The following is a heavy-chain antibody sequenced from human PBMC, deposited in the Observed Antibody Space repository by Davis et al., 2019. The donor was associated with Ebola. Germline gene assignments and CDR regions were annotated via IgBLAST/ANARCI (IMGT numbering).Heavy chain of an antibody. CDR3: RARLDY. CDR2: ITGSGGDT. J-gene: IGHJ4*02. V-gene: IGHV3-23*01. CDR1: GFTFSSYG. Sequence: GESLKISCAASGFTFSSYGMHWVRQTPGKGLEWVSLITGSGGDTYYADSVKGRFTISRDNSENTLYLQMTSLRVEDTAVYYCRARLDYWGQGTLVTVSS.